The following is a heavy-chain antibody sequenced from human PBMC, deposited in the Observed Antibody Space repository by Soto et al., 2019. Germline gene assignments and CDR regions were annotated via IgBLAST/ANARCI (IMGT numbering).Heavy chain of an antibody. Sequence: SETLSLTCTVSGASISSYYWSWIRQPPGKGLEWIGYVYYSGSTNYNPSLKSRVTISVDTSKNQFSLKLSSVTAADTAMYYCASRKSSPYFDYWSQGNLVTVSS. CDR3: ASRKSSPYFDY. V-gene: IGHV4-59*01. CDR1: GASISSYY. CDR2: VYYSGST. J-gene: IGHJ4*02. D-gene: IGHD3-10*01.